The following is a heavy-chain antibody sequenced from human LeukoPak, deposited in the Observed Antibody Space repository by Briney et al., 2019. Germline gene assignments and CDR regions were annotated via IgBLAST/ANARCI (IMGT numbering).Heavy chain of an antibody. D-gene: IGHD3-22*01. CDR1: GFTFSSYA. Sequence: PGGSLRLSCAASGFTFSSYAMSWVRQAPGKGLEWVSAISGSGGSTYYADSMKGRFTTSRDNSKNTLYLQMKSLRAEDTAVYYCAKAPLGVLYDSRGFLGSDWGQGTLVTVSS. CDR3: AKAPLGVLYDSRGFLGSD. J-gene: IGHJ4*02. V-gene: IGHV3-23*01. CDR2: ISGSGGST.